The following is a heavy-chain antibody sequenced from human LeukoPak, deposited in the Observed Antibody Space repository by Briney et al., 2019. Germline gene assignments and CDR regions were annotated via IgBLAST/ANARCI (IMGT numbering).Heavy chain of an antibody. J-gene: IGHJ6*02. CDR3: ARTTVTTGYYYYGMDV. V-gene: IGHV4-39*07. Sequence: PSETLSLTCTVSGGSISSRSYYWGWIRQPPGKGLEWIGSIYYSGSTYYNPSLKSRVTISVDTSKSQFSLKLSSVTAADTAVYYCARTTVTTGYYYYGMDVWGQGTTVTVSS. CDR1: GGSISSRSYY. D-gene: IGHD4-17*01. CDR2: IYYSGST.